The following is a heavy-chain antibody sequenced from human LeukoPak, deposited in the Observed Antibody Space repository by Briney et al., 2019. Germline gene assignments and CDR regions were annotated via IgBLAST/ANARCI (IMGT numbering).Heavy chain of an antibody. CDR2: ITGLSGGP. CDR1: GFTFSSYA. CDR3: AKDPWWELGY. J-gene: IGHJ4*02. D-gene: IGHD2-15*01. Sequence: PGGSLRLSCAASGFTFSSYAMGWVRQAPGKGLEWVSSITGLSGGPYYAESVRGRFTISRDNSKNTLYLQMNSLRAEDTAVYYCAKDPWWELGYWGQGTLVTVSS. V-gene: IGHV3-23*01.